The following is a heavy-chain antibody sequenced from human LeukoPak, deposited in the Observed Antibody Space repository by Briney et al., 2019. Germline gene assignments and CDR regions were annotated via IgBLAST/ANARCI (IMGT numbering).Heavy chain of an antibody. D-gene: IGHD4-11*01. V-gene: IGHV4-38-2*02. CDR1: GYSISSGYY. J-gene: IGHJ4*02. Sequence: SETLSLTCSVSGYSISSGYYWAWIRLTPGKGLEWIGSIYHSGSLYYNPSPRSRVTISVDTSKNQFSLKVNSMTAADTAVYYCARPTSSNYAGFFFDFWSQRTLVTVSS. CDR3: ARPTSSNYAGFFFDF. CDR2: IYHSGSL.